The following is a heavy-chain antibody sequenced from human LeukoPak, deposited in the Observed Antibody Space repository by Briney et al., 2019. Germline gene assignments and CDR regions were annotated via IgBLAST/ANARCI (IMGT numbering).Heavy chain of an antibody. CDR3: ATWGDTTAEYFQR. V-gene: IGHV3-7*01. CDR1: GFTFNSCW. D-gene: IGHD2-21*02. CDR2: INPDGRDT. J-gene: IGHJ1*01. Sequence: GGSLRLSCVVSGFTFNSCWMNWVRQAPGKGLEWVAHINPDGRDTYYVDSVKGRFTISRDNAPNSMYLQMNSLRVEDTAVYYCATWGDTTAEYFQRWGQGTLVTVSS.